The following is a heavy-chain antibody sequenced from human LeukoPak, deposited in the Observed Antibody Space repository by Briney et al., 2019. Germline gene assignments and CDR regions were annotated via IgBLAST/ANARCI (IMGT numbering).Heavy chain of an antibody. CDR1: GGSISSSSYY. CDR2: IYYSGST. Sequence: PSETLSLTCTVSGGSISSSSYYWGWIRQPPGKGLEWIGSIYYSGSTYYNPSLKSRVTISVDTSKNQFSLKLSSVTAADTAVYYCASQSGSYRPYYFDYWGQGTPVTVSS. D-gene: IGHD1-26*01. J-gene: IGHJ4*02. V-gene: IGHV4-39*01. CDR3: ASQSGSYRPYYFDY.